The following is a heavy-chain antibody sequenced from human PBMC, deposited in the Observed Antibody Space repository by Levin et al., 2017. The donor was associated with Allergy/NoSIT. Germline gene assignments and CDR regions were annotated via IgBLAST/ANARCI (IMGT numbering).Heavy chain of an antibody. CDR1: GGTFGTYA. D-gene: IGHD4-11*01. J-gene: IGHJ6*02. CDR3: ARDSNTSPLYAMDV. CDR2: IVPMLGIT. Sequence: PGESLKISCKASGGTFGTYAISWVRQAPGHGLEWMGRIVPMLGITNYAQKFQGRVTVTAETSWSTAYMVLSSLKSEDTAMYYCARDSNTSPLYAMDVWGQGTTVTVSS. V-gene: IGHV1-69*04.